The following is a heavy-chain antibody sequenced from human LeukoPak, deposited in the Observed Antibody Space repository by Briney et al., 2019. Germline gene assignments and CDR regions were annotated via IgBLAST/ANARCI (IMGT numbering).Heavy chain of an antibody. CDR3: ARRPPMVRGGAFDI. D-gene: IGHD3-10*01. CDR2: INHSGST. J-gene: IGHJ3*02. V-gene: IGHV4-34*01. Sequence: SETLSLTCAVYDGSFSGYYWSWIRQPPGKGLEWIGEINHSGSTNYNPSLKSRVTISVDTSKNQFSLKLSSVTAADTAVYYCARRPPMVRGGAFDIWGQGTMVTVSS. CDR1: DGSFSGYY.